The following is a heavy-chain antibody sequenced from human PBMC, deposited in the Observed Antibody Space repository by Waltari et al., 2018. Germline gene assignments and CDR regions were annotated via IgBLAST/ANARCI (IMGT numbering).Heavy chain of an antibody. J-gene: IGHJ4*02. V-gene: IGHV4-34*01. Sequence: QVQLQQWGAGLLKPSETLSLTCGESGASFGGFYWSWIGQAPGKGLEWIGDITRTGESKINPTLRSRLTSTVDTSKRQFSLELTSVTPADTAVYYCGRAPATSWFGYSVYWGQGTVVTVSS. D-gene: IGHD2-2*01. CDR1: GASFGGFY. CDR2: ITRTGES. CDR3: GRAPATSWFGYSVY.